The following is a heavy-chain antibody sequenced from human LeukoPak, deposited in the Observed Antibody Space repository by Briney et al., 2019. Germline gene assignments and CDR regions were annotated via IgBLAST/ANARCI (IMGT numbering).Heavy chain of an antibody. J-gene: IGHJ4*02. CDR2: IYYSGIT. CDR1: GGSISSGSYY. D-gene: IGHD3-22*01. CDR3: ARRLRDYYDSSGYYVPSYFDY. V-gene: IGHV4-39*01. Sequence: PSETLSLXCTVSGGSISSGSYYWGWIRQPPGKGLEWIGSIYYSGITYYNPSLKSRVTISVDTSKNQFSLKLSSVTAADTAVYYCARRLRDYYDSSGYYVPSYFDYWGQGTLVSVSS.